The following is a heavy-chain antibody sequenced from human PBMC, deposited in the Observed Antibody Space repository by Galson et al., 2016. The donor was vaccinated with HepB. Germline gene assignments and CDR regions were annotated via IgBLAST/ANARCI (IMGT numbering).Heavy chain of an antibody. CDR2: IGSGSTNI. D-gene: IGHD7-27*01. V-gene: IGHV3-48*02. J-gene: IGHJ4*02. Sequence: SLRLSCAASGFTFSTFTMSWVRQAPGKGLEWISSIGSGSTNIYYADSVKGRFTISRDNAKNSLHLQMNSLRDEDTAVYYCARDPWVDYWGQGTLVTVSS. CDR3: ARDPWVDY. CDR1: GFTFSTFT.